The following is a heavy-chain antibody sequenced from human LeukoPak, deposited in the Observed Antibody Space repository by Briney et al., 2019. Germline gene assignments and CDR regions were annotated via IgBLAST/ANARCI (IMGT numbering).Heavy chain of an antibody. J-gene: IGHJ3*02. Sequence: PSETLSLTCTVSGGSTTSYYWSWIRQPPGKGLEWIGFIYYNGDTNYNPSLKSRVTISVDTSKNQFSLKLSSVTAADTAVYYCARHREGAFDIWGQGTMVTVSS. CDR2: IYYNGDT. V-gene: IGHV4-59*01. CDR3: ARHREGAFDI. D-gene: IGHD1-14*01. CDR1: GGSTTSYY.